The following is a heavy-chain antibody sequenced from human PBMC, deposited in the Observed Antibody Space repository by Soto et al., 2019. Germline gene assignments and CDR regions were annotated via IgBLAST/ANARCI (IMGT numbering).Heavy chain of an antibody. V-gene: IGHV1-69*13. CDR3: ARDYYDSSGYYYSGYYYYGMDV. D-gene: IGHD3-22*01. Sequence: SVKVSCKASGGTFSSYAISWVRQAPGQGLEWMGGIIPIFGTANYAQKFQGRVTITADESTSTAYMELSSLRSEDTAVYYCARDYYDSSGYYYSGYYYYGMDVWGQGTTVTVSS. CDR1: GGTFSSYA. J-gene: IGHJ6*02. CDR2: IIPIFGTA.